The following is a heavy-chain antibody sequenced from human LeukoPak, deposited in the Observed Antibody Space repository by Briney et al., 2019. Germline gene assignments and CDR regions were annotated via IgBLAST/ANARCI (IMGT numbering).Heavy chain of an antibody. CDR3: AKVQGFTFDY. CDR1: GFTFSSYA. V-gene: IGHV3-23*01. CDR2: ISGSGGST. Sequence: GGSLRLSCAASGFTFSSYAMSWVRQAPGKGLEWVSGISGSGGSTYYADSVKGRFTISGDNSKKTLYLQMDSLRAEDTAVYYCAKVQGFTFDYWGQGTLVTVSS. J-gene: IGHJ4*02.